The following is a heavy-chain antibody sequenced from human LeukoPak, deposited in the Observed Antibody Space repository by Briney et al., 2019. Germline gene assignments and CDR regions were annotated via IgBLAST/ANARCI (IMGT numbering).Heavy chain of an antibody. J-gene: IGHJ3*02. CDR1: GGTFSSYA. D-gene: IGHD3-22*01. Sequence: SVKVSCKASGGTFSSYAISWVRQAPGQGLEWMGGIIPIFGTANYAQKFQGRVTITADKSTSTAYMELSSLRSEDTAVYYCATPIDDSSGYYYDSAFDIWGQGTMVTVSS. CDR2: IIPIFGTA. CDR3: ATPIDDSSGYYYDSAFDI. V-gene: IGHV1-69*06.